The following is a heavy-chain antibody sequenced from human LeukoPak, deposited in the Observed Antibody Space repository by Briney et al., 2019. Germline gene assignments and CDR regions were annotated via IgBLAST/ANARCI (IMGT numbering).Heavy chain of an antibody. D-gene: IGHD3-22*01. CDR3: ARGSGYYYDSSGSQFDY. CDR2: MNPNSGNT. J-gene: IGHJ4*02. Sequence: ASVKVSCKASGYTFTSCDINWVRQATGQGLEWMGWMNPNSGNTGYAQKFQGRVTMTRNTSISTAYMELSSLRSEDTAVYYCARGSGYYYDSSGSQFDYWGQGTLVTVSS. V-gene: IGHV1-8*01. CDR1: GYTFTSCD.